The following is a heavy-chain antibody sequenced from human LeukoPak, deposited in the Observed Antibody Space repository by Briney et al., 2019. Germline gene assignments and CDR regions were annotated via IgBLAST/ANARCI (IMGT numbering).Heavy chain of an antibody. J-gene: IGHJ6*02. CDR2: INHSGST. D-gene: IGHD3-16*01. CDR1: GGSFSGYH. Sequence: PSETLSLTCAVYGGSFSGYHWSWIRQPPGKGLEWIGEINHSGSTNYNPSLKSRVTISVDTSKNQFSLKLSSVTAADTAVYYCARGGDSGLEYYYGMDVWGQGTTVTVSS. V-gene: IGHV4-34*01. CDR3: ARGGDSGLEYYYGMDV.